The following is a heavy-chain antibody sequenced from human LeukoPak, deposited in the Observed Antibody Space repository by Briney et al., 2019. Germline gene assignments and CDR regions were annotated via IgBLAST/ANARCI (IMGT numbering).Heavy chain of an antibody. D-gene: IGHD3-10*01. CDR2: IKKDGSVR. V-gene: IGHV3-7*01. Sequence: PGGSLRLSCAASGFAFDIYWMTWVRQAPGKGLEWVANIKKDGSVRQYVDAVRGRFAVSRDNAKNSLYLHMNSLRADDTAVYYCVSLRVSTVRDSFDLWGQGTMVTVSS. J-gene: IGHJ3*01. CDR1: GFAFDIYW. CDR3: VSLRVSTVRDSFDL.